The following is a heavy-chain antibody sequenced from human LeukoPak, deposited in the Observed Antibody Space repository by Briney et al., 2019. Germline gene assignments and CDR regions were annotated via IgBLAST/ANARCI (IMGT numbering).Heavy chain of an antibody. CDR3: AREQIVGATRGAFDI. V-gene: IGHV4-30-2*01. D-gene: IGHD1-26*01. J-gene: IGHJ3*02. CDR2: IYHSGST. CDR1: GGSISSGGYY. Sequence: NPSQTLSLTCTVSGGSISSGGYYWSWIRQPPGKGLEWIGYIYHSGSTYYNPSLKSRVTISVDRSKNQFSLKLSSVTAADTAVYYCAREQIVGATRGAFDIWGQGTMVTVSS.